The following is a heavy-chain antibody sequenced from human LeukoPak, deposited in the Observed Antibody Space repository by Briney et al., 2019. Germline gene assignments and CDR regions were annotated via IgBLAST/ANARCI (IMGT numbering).Heavy chain of an antibody. CDR3: ARQGRYSSGYLNWFDP. V-gene: IGHV4-59*08. D-gene: IGHD3-22*01. CDR1: GGSISSYY. Sequence: PSETLSLTCTVSGGSISSYYWSWIRQPPGKGLEWIGYIYYSGSTNYNPSLKSRVTISVDTSKNQFSLKLSSVTAADTAVYYCARQGRYSSGYLNWFDPWGQGTLVTVSS. J-gene: IGHJ5*02. CDR2: IYYSGST.